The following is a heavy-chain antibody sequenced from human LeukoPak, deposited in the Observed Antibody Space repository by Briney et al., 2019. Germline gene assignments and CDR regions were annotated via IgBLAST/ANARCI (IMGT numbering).Heavy chain of an antibody. CDR2: IYWIGSST. D-gene: IGHD3-10*01. J-gene: IGHJ6*03. CDR3: ARGPYASGTYGRRGWVHYMDV. CDR1: GVTFDDYV. Sequence: GGSLRLSCAASGVTFDDYVMSWVRQAPGKGREWVSGIYWIGSSTGYADSVKGRFTISRDNAKNSLYLQMNSLRAEDTAVYYCARGPYASGTYGRRGWVHYMDVWGKGTTVTISS. V-gene: IGHV3-20*04.